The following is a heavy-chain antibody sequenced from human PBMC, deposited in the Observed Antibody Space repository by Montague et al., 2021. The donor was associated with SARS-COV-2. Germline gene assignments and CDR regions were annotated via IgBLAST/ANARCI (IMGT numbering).Heavy chain of an antibody. CDR2: ISYDGSNK. V-gene: IGHV3-30-3*01. J-gene: IGHJ4*02. D-gene: IGHD6-19*01. CDR3: ARGTGISSGWFDY. Sequence: SLRLSCAASGFTFSSYAMHWVRQAPGKGLEWVAVISYDGSNKYYADSVKGRFTISRDNSKNTLYLQMNSLRAEDTAVYYCARGTGISSGWFDYWGQGTLVTVSP. CDR1: GFTFSSYA.